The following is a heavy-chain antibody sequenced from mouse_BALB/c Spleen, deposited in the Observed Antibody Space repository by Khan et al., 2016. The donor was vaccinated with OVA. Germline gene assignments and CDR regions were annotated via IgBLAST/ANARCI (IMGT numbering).Heavy chain of an antibody. Sequence: QIQLVQSGPELKKPGETVKISCKASGYTFTNYVMNWVKQAPGKGLKWMGWINTYIGEPTYSDDFKGRFAFSLETSASTAYLQINNLKREDTATYVCARGNSGFDYWGQGTTLTVSS. CDR3: ARGNSGFDY. D-gene: IGHD2-1*01. CDR1: GYTFTNYV. V-gene: IGHV9-3-1*01. J-gene: IGHJ2*01. CDR2: INTYIGEP.